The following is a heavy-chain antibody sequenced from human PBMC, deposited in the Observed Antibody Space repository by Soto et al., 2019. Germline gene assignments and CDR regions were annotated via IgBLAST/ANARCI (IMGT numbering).Heavy chain of an antibody. V-gene: IGHV4-30-4*01. D-gene: IGHD5-18*01. CDR2: IYYSGTT. CDR1: GGSISSGDHY. J-gene: IGHJ6*02. Sequence: SETLSLTCTVSGGSISSGDHYWSWIRQPPGKGLEWIGYIYYSGTTYYNPSLRSRVTISVDTSENQFSLKVNSVTAADTAVYYCARALIQLWPHYYYGMDVWGQGTTVTVSS. CDR3: ARALIQLWPHYYYGMDV.